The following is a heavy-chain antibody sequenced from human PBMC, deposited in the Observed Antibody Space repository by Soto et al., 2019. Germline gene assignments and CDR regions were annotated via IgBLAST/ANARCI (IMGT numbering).Heavy chain of an antibody. Sequence: QMQLVQSGPEVKKPGTSVKVSCKASGFTFTSSAVQWVRQARGQRLEWIGWIVVGSGNTNYAQKFQERVTITRDMSTSTAYMELSSLRSEDTAVYYCAAAVVVAGEVLFDYWGQGTLVTVSS. CDR1: GFTFTSSA. CDR2: IVVGSGNT. V-gene: IGHV1-58*01. CDR3: AAAVVVAGEVLFDY. D-gene: IGHD2-15*01. J-gene: IGHJ4*02.